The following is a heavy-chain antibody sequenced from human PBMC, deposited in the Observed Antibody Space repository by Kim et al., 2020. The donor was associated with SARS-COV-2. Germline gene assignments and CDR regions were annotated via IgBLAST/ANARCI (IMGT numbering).Heavy chain of an antibody. J-gene: IGHJ6*02. CDR3: ARCPLSMTMVRGMITTTLFDYYDMDA. D-gene: IGHD3-10*01. CDR1: GFNFNSYS. Sequence: GGSLRLSCTVSGFNFNSYSMNWVRQAPGKGLEWVSYISSSSSTVYYAGSVRGRFTISRDNAKNSLFLQMNSLSDDDTAVYYCARCPLSMTMVRGMITTTLFDYYDMDAWGQGTTVTVSS. CDR2: ISSSSSTV. V-gene: IGHV3-48*02.